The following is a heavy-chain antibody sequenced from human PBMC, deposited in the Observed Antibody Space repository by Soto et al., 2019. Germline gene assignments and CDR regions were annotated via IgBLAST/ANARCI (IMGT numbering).Heavy chain of an antibody. CDR3: ARGHYYAMDV. Sequence: EVQLVESGGGLVQPGGSLRLSCAASGFIFSGFWMHWVRQAPGKGLVWVSRINSDGSSTSYADSVKGRFTISRDNAKNTLYLQMNTLRTEDTAVYYCARGHYYAMDVWGQGTTVTVSS. CDR1: GFIFSGFW. J-gene: IGHJ6*02. V-gene: IGHV3-74*01. CDR2: INSDGSST.